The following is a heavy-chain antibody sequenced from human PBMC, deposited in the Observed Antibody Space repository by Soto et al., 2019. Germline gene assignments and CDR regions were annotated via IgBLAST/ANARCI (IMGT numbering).Heavy chain of an antibody. D-gene: IGHD4-17*01. V-gene: IGHV1-69*01. Sequence: QVQLVQSGAEVKKPGSSVKVSCKASGGTFSSYAISWVRQAPGQGLEWMGGIIPIFGTANYAQKFQGRVTMTADESTSTAYMELSSLRSEDTAVYYCALNPRGATVTKGGYFDYWGQGTLVTVSS. CDR3: ALNPRGATVTKGGYFDY. CDR2: IIPIFGTA. J-gene: IGHJ4*02. CDR1: GGTFSSYA.